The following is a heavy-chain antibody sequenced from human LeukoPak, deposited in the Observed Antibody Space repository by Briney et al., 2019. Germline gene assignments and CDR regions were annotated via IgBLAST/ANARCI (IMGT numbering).Heavy chain of an antibody. V-gene: IGHV3-33*01. J-gene: IGHJ3*02. CDR3: ARDRSEGGIDAFDI. D-gene: IGHD1-26*01. CDR1: GFTFSSYG. Sequence: GGSLRLSYAASGFTFSSYGMHWVRQAPGKGLEWVAVICYDGSNKYYADSVKGRFTISRDNSKNTPYLQMNSLRAEDTAVYYCARDRSEGGIDAFDIWGQGTMVTVSS. CDR2: ICYDGSNK.